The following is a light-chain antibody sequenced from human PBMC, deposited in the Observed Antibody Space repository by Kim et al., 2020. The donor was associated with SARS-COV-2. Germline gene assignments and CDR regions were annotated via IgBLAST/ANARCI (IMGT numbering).Light chain of an antibody. CDR1: KLGDKY. CDR2: QDS. J-gene: IGLJ1*01. V-gene: IGLV3-1*01. Sequence: SYELTQPPSVSVSPGQTASITCSGDKLGDKYACWYQQKPGQSPVLVIYQDSKRPSGIPARFSGSNSGNTATLTLSGTQAMDEADYYCQAWDSSTLYVFGTGTKVTVL. CDR3: QAWDSSTLYV.